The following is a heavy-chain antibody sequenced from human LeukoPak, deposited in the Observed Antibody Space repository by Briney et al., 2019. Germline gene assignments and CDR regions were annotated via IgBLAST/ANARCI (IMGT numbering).Heavy chain of an antibody. CDR2: INPSGGST. CDR3: ARDTHFEYTDFVDPLDY. CDR1: GYTFTSYY. J-gene: IGHJ4*02. Sequence: ASVKVSCKASGYTFTSYYMHWVRQAPGQGLEWMGIINPSGGSTSYAQKLQGRVTMTTDTSTSTAYMELRSLRSDDTAVYYCARDTHFEYTDFVDPLDYWGQGTLVTVSS. D-gene: IGHD3-3*01. V-gene: IGHV1-46*01.